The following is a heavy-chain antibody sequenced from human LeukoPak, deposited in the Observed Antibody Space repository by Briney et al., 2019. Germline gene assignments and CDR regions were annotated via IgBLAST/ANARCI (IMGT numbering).Heavy chain of an antibody. CDR3: AKDGSRYCSGGSCSVDY. J-gene: IGHJ4*02. CDR2: ISGSGGST. Sequence: PGGSLRLSCAASGFTFSSYAMSWVRQVPGKGLEWVSAISGSGGSTYYADSVRGRFTISRDNSKNTLYLQMNSLRAEDTAVYYCAKDGSRYCSGGSCSVDYWGQGTLVTVSS. CDR1: GFTFSSYA. D-gene: IGHD2-15*01. V-gene: IGHV3-23*01.